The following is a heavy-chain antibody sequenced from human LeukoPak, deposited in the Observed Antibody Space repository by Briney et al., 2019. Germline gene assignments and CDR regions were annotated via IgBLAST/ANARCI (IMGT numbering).Heavy chain of an antibody. CDR1: GYIFTSYG. Sequence: ASVKVSCKASGYIFTSYGISWVRQAPGQGLDWVGWISAYNGNTNYAQKLQGRVTMTTDTSTSTAYMELRSLRSDDTAVYYCARVLHYGSGSYYNDYWFDPWGQGTLVTVSS. CDR2: ISAYNGNT. V-gene: IGHV1-18*04. J-gene: IGHJ5*02. D-gene: IGHD3-10*01. CDR3: ARVLHYGSGSYYNDYWFDP.